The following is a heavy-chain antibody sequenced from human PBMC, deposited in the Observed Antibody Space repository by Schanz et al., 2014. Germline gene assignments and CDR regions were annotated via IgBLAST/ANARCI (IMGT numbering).Heavy chain of an antibody. Sequence: QLQLQESGPGLVKPSETLSLTCTVSGGSISSSSYYWGWIRQPPGKGLEWIGSIYYSGSTYYNPPIKSDSPISVDPPKNQFSRKLSSVTAADTAVYCARHSGYYYYYGMDVWGQGTTVTVSS. CDR2: IYYSGST. J-gene: IGHJ6*02. CDR1: GGSISSSSYY. V-gene: IGHV4-39*01. CDR3: ARHSGYYYYYGMDV.